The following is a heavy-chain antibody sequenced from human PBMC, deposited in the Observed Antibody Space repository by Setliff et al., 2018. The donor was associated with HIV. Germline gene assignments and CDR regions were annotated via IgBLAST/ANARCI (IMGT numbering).Heavy chain of an antibody. V-gene: IGHV1-3*01. D-gene: IGHD3-10*01. J-gene: IGHJ4*02. CDR2: INAGNGNT. CDR1: GYTFTSYA. Sequence: GASVKVSCKASGYTFTSYAMHWVRQAPGQRLEWMGWINAGNGNTKYSQKFQGRVTITRDTSASTAYMGLSSLRSEDTAVYYCAGDRITMVRGVISGGFDYWGQGTLVTVSS. CDR3: AGDRITMVRGVISGGFDY.